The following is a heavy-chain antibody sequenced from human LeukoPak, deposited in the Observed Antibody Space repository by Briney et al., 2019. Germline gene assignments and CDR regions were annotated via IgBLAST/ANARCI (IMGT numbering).Heavy chain of an antibody. J-gene: IGHJ4*02. Sequence: SETLSLTCTVSGGSISSGGYYWSWIRQPPGKGLEWIGYIYHSGSTNYNPSLKSRVTISVDTSKNQFSLRLSSMTAADTAVYYCARDHRRFLEWLFFDYWGQGTLVTVSS. CDR1: GGSISSGGYY. CDR2: IYHSGST. D-gene: IGHD3-3*01. V-gene: IGHV4-30-2*01. CDR3: ARDHRRFLEWLFFDY.